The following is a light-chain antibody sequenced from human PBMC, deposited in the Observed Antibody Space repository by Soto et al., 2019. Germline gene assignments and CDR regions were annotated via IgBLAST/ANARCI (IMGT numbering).Light chain of an antibody. V-gene: IGKV3-20*01. Sequence: EVVLTQFPGTLSLSPGERATLSCRASQSVSNNYFAWYQQKPGQAPRLLIFGSSDRATGIPDRFSGSGSGTDFTLTISRVEPEDFAVYYFQQYGSSPPYTFGQGTKLEIK. J-gene: IGKJ2*01. CDR3: QQYGSSPPYT. CDR2: GSS. CDR1: QSVSNNY.